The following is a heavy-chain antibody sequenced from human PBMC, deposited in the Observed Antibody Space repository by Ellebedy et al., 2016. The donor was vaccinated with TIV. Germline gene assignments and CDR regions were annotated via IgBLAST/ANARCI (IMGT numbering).Heavy chain of an antibody. CDR2: LTFDGKNT. CDR3: ARGSFAPDY. J-gene: IGHJ4*02. V-gene: IGHV3-23*01. CDR1: GFTFGTYT. Sequence: PGGSLRLSCAGSGFTFGTYTMHWVRQAPGKGLEWVSSLTFDGKNTFYANSVKGRFTISRDSSKNTLYLQLNSLTPEDTALYYCARGSFAPDYWGRGTLVTVSS. D-gene: IGHD2-15*01.